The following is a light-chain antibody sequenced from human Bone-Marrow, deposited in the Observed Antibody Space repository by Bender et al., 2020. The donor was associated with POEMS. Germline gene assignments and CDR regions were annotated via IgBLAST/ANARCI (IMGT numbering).Light chain of an antibody. CDR2: DVS. CDR3: SSYASRTTLV. J-gene: IGLJ2*01. CDR1: SSDIGAYNY. V-gene: IGLV2-14*03. Sequence: QSSLTQPASVSGSPGQSITISCTGTSSDIGAYNYVAWYQQLPGKAPKLMIYDVSNRPSGVSDRFSGSKSGNTASLTISGLQAEDEADYYCSSYASRTTLVFGGGTTLTVL.